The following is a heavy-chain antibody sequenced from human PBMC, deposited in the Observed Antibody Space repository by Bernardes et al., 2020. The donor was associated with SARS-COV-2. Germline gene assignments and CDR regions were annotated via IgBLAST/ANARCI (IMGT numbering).Heavy chain of an antibody. D-gene: IGHD1-1*01. J-gene: IGHJ6*02. Sequence: ASVKVSCKASGYTFSNCGISWVRQAPGQGLEWMGWISPYNGKTQYAQKLQDRVTMTTDSSTSTAYMELRNLRSDDTAVYYCARDQRLAAAAGLLGMDVWGQGTTVTVSS. V-gene: IGHV1-18*01. CDR2: ISPYNGKT. CDR3: ARDQRLAAAAGLLGMDV. CDR1: GYTFSNCG.